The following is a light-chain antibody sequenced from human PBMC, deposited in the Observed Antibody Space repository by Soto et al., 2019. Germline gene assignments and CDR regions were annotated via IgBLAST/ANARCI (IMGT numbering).Light chain of an antibody. V-gene: IGLV2-14*01. J-gene: IGLJ3*02. CDR3: SSYTTSSTLV. CDR2: EVS. CDR1: SRDVGGYKY. Sequence: QSALTQPASVSGSPGQSITLSCTGTSRDVGGYKYVSWYQQHPGKAPKLMIYEVSNRPSGVSNRFSGSNSGNTASLTISGIQAEDEAEYYCSSYTTSSTLVFGGGTKLTVL.